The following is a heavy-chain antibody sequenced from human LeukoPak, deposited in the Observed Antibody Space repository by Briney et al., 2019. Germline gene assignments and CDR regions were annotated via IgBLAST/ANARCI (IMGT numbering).Heavy chain of an antibody. D-gene: IGHD2-15*01. CDR2: ISDSGGST. CDR1: GFTFSSYG. V-gene: IGHV3-23*01. CDR3: AKDRRYCSGGSCYSSNWFDP. Sequence: PGGTLRLSCAASGFTFSSYGMSWVRQAPGKGLEWVSAISDSGGSTYYADSVKGRFTISRDNSKNTLYLQMNSLRAEDTAVYYCAKDRRYCSGGSCYSSNWFDPWGQGTLVTVSS. J-gene: IGHJ5*02.